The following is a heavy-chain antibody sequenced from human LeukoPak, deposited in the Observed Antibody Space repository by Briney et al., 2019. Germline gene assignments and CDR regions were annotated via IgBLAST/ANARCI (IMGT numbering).Heavy chain of an antibody. CDR3: AGGPSYYYDSRWFDP. Sequence: PGGSLRLSCAASGLTFSNYAMCWVRQAPGKGLDWVPAISGTGGTTYYADSVKGRFTISRDNSKNTLYLQMNSLRAEDTAVYYCAGGPSYYYDSRWFDPWGQGTLSPSPQ. CDR1: GLTFSNYA. J-gene: IGHJ5*02. D-gene: IGHD3-22*01. CDR2: ISGTGGTT. V-gene: IGHV3-23*01.